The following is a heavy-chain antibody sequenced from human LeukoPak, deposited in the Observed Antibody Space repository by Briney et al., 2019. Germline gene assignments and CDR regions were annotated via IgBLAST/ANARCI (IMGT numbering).Heavy chain of an antibody. CDR1: GYSISSDYY. D-gene: IGHD3-10*01. Sequence: SETLSLTCTVSGYSISSDYYWGWIRQPPGKGLEWIGSIHHSGRTYYNPSLKSRVTISVDTSKNQFSLKLSSVTAADTAVYYCASGIYYYGSGSPSKWGQGTLVTVSS. CDR2: IHHSGRT. J-gene: IGHJ4*02. V-gene: IGHV4-38-2*02. CDR3: ASGIYYYGSGSPSK.